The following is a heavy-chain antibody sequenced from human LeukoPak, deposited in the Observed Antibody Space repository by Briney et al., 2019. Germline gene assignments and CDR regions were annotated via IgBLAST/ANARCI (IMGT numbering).Heavy chain of an antibody. CDR2: MNPYSGNT. Sequence: GASVNVSCKASGHTFTSYDINWVRHATGQGLECMGCMNPYSGNTGYAQKFQGRVTMTRNPSISTAYMELSSLTSEDTAVYYCARRIAAAGVGIVYWGQGTLVTVSS. D-gene: IGHD6-13*01. V-gene: IGHV1-8*01. J-gene: IGHJ4*02. CDR1: GHTFTSYD. CDR3: ARRIAAAGVGIVY.